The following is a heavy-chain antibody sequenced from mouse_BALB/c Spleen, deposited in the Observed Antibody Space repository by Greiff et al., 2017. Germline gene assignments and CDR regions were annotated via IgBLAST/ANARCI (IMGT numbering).Heavy chain of an antibody. V-gene: IGHV5-6-5*01. CDR3: ARGQSPWYFDV. J-gene: IGHJ1*01. CDR1: GFTFSSYA. Sequence: EVQGVESGGGLVKPGGSLKLSCAASGFTFSSYAMSWVRQTPEKRLEWVASISSGGSTYYPDSVKGRFTISRDNARNILYLQMSSLRSEDTAMYYCARGQSPWYFDVWGAGTTVTVSS. CDR2: ISSGGST.